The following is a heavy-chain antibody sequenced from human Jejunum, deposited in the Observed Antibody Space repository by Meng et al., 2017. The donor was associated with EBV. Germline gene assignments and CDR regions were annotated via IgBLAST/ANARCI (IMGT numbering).Heavy chain of an antibody. V-gene: IGHV1-18*01. Sequence: QVQLVQSGAEVMKPGASLKVSCKASGYTFCSFGISWVRQAPGQGLEWMGWITAYNGDTHFPQKFQDRVIMTIDTSTRTAYMELKSLRPDDTAVYYCARYKSPGSFDPWGQGTLVTVSS. J-gene: IGHJ5*02. CDR2: ITAYNGDT. CDR1: GYTFCSFG. CDR3: ARYKSPGSFDP. D-gene: IGHD1-1*01.